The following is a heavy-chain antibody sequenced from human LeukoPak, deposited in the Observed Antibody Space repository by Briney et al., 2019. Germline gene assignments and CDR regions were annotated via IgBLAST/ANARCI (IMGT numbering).Heavy chain of an antibody. V-gene: IGHV3-74*01. CDR3: VRGGFDFWSGHALNH. CDR1: GFAFSNHW. Sequence: PGGSLRLSCAASGFAFSNHWMHWIRQSPGKGLAWVSFVNMDGSRVSYADSVRGRFTISRDNAEKSLYLEMNTLRADDTAVYYCVRGGFDFWSGHALNHWGQGTLVTVSS. J-gene: IGHJ4*02. CDR2: VNMDGSRV. D-gene: IGHD3-3*01.